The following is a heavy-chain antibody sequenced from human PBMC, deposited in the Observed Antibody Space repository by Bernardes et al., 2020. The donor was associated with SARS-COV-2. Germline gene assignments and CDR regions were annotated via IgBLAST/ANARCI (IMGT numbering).Heavy chain of an antibody. CDR2: ISGSGGST. CDR1: GFTFSSYA. D-gene: IGHD6-13*01. CDR3: AKDHRTGIAAAGTDDAFDI. Sequence: GGSLRRSCAASGFTFSSYAMSWVRQAPGKGLEWVSAISGSGGSTYYADSVKGRFTISRDNSKNTLYLQMNSLRAEDTAVYYCAKDHRTGIAAAGTDDAFDIWCQGTMVTVSS. V-gene: IGHV3-23*01. J-gene: IGHJ3*02.